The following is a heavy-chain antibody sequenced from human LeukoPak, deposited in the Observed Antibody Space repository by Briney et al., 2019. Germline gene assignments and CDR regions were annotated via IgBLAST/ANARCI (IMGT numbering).Heavy chain of an antibody. CDR3: AKGYSSSWYYFDY. CDR2: IYYSGNT. J-gene: IGHJ4*02. Sequence: SETLSLTCTVSAGSLNNYYWSWIRQPPGKGLEWIGYIYYSGNTNHNPSLKGRVTISVDPSKNQFSLKLSSVTAADTGVYYCAKGYSSSWYYFDYWGQGALVTVSS. CDR1: AGSLNNYY. D-gene: IGHD6-13*01. V-gene: IGHV4-59*08.